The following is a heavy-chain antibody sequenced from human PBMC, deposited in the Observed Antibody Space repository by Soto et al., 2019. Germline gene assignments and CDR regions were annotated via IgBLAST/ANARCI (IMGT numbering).Heavy chain of an antibody. D-gene: IGHD3-3*01. V-gene: IGHV3-23*01. J-gene: IGHJ4*02. Sequence: GGSLRLSCAASGFTFSSYAMSWVLQAPGKGLEWVSAISGSGGSTYYADSVKGRFTISRDNSKNTLYLQMNSLRAEDTAVYYCAKDAAHHPVLRFLEWLLYFDYWGQGTLVTVSS. CDR3: AKDAAHHPVLRFLEWLLYFDY. CDR1: GFTFSSYA. CDR2: ISGSGGST.